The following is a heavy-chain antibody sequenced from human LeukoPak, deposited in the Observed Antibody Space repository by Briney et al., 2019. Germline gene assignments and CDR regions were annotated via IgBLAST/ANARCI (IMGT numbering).Heavy chain of an antibody. D-gene: IGHD6-19*01. CDR2: ISGSGGSA. CDR3: ARGPITVAGKTLDY. J-gene: IGHJ4*02. V-gene: IGHV3-23*01. CDR1: GFTFSSYA. Sequence: GGSLRLSCAASGFTFSSYAMSWVRQAPGKGLEWVSGISGSGGSAYYADSVKGRFTISRDNSKNTLWLQMNSLRAEDTAVYYCARGPITVAGKTLDYWGQGTLVTVSS.